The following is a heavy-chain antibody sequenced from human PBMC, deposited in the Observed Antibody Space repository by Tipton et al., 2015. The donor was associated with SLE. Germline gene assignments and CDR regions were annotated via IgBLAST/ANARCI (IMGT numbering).Heavy chain of an antibody. CDR3: ARQTRVAFDI. CDR2: INDSGST. Sequence: TLSLTCTVSGGSISSSSYYWGWIRQPPGKGLEWIGEINDSGSTNYNPSLKSRVTISVDASKNQFSLKLSSVTAADTAVYYCARQTRVAFDIWGQGTMVTVSS. CDR1: GGSISSSSYY. D-gene: IGHD5/OR15-5a*01. J-gene: IGHJ3*02. V-gene: IGHV4-39*07.